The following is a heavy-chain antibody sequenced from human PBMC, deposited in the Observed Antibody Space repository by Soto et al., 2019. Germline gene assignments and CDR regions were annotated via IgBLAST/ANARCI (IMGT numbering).Heavy chain of an antibody. CDR2: ISGSGGST. CDR3: AKDLLSTFVSGYAFDI. V-gene: IGHV3-23*01. CDR1: GFTFISYA. Sequence: GGSLRLSWAASGFTFISYAMSWVRQAPWKGLEWVSAISGSGGSTYYADSVKGRFTISRDNSKNTLYLQMNSLRAEDTAVYYCAKDLLSTFVSGYAFDIWGQGTMVTVSS. J-gene: IGHJ3*02. D-gene: IGHD4-4*01.